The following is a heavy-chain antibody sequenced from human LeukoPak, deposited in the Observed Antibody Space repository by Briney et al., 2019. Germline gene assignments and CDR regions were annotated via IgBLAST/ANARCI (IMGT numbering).Heavy chain of an antibody. Sequence: QPGRSLRLSCAASGFTFSSYGRHWVRQAPGKGLEWVAVIWYDGSNKYYADSVKGRFTISRDNSKNTLYLQMNSLRAEDTAVYYCARLYGTYPVWFGPWSQGTLVTVSS. V-gene: IGHV3-33*01. D-gene: IGHD4-17*01. J-gene: IGHJ5*02. CDR3: ARLYGTYPVWFGP. CDR1: GFTFSSYG. CDR2: IWYDGSNK.